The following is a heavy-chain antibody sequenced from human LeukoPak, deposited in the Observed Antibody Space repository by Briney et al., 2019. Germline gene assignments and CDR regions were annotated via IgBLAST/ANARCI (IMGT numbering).Heavy chain of an antibody. CDR3: ATDLGGNFDS. D-gene: IGHD1-26*01. CDR2: FDPEDGET. V-gene: IGHV1-24*01. CDR1: GYTLAELS. J-gene: IGHJ4*02. Sequence: ASVKVSCKVSGYTLAELSMNWVRQAPGKRLEWMGGFDPEDGETIYTQKFQGRVTMTEDSSTDTAYMELSSLRSEDTAVYYCATDLGGNFDSWGQGTLVTVSS.